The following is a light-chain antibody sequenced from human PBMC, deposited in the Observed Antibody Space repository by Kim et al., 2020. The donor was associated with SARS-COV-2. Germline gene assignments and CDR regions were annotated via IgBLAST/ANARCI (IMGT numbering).Light chain of an antibody. CDR1: RNDVGNEG. CDR3: SAWDSSLSAWV. J-gene: IGLJ3*02. Sequence: PTATLTCTGTRNDVGNEGATWLQQHQGHPPKLLSSRSNNRPSGISERFSASRSGDTASLTITGLQPEDEADYYCSAWDSSLSAWVFGGGTQLTVL. V-gene: IGLV10-54*01. CDR2: RSN.